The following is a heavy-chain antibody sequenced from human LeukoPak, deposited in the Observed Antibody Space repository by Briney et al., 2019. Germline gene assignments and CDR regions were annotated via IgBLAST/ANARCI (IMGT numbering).Heavy chain of an antibody. V-gene: IGHV3-23*01. Sequence: GGSLRLSCAASGFTFSSYAMSWVRQAPGKGLEWVSAISGSGGSTYYADSVKGRFAISRDNSKNTLYLQMNSLRAEDTAVYYCAKAIHYDYVWGSYRNDAFDIWGQGTMVTVSS. CDR1: GFTFSSYA. CDR3: AKAIHYDYVWGSYRNDAFDI. D-gene: IGHD3-16*02. J-gene: IGHJ3*02. CDR2: ISGSGGST.